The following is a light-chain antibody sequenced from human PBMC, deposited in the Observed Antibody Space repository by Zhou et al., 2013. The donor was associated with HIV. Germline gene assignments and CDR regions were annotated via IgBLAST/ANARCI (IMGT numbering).Light chain of an antibody. Sequence: DIPLTQSPSSLYASVGDRVSITCRASQSVAKYLNWYQQKPGKAPTLLIYGASTLQSGVPSRFSGSGFGTDFTLTISSLQPEDFATYYCQQSYGSLLTFGQGTRLDI. CDR1: QSVAKY. CDR2: GAS. V-gene: IGKV1-39*01. CDR3: QQSYGSLLT. J-gene: IGKJ5*01.